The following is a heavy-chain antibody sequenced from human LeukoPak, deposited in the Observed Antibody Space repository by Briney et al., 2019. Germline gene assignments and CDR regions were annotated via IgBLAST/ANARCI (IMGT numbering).Heavy chain of an antibody. Sequence: PETLSLTCTVSGGSISSYYWSWIRQPPGKGLGWIGYIYYSGSTNYNPSLKSRDTISVDTSKNQFSLKLSSVTAADTAVYYCARSMVGATRFDYWGQGTLVTVSS. CDR3: ARSMVGATRFDY. D-gene: IGHD1-26*01. CDR2: IYYSGST. J-gene: IGHJ4*02. CDR1: GGSISSYY. V-gene: IGHV4-59*01.